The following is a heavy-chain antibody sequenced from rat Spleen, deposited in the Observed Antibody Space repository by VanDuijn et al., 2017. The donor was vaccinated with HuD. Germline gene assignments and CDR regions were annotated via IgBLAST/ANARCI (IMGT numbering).Heavy chain of an antibody. CDR3: ARLGEGGFDY. D-gene: IGHD4-3*01. V-gene: IGHV5-20*01. J-gene: IGHJ2*01. CDR1: GFTFNRYY. Sequence: EVQLVESGGGLVQPGGSLKLSCAASGFTFNRYYMVWVRQAPTKGLEWVAYISYDGGSTYYRDSVKGRFTISRDNAKSSLYLQMDSLRSEDTATYYCARLGEGGFDYWGQGVMVTVSS. CDR2: ISYDGGST.